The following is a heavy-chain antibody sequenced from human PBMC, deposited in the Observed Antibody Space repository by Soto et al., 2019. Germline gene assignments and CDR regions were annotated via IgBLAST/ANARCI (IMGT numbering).Heavy chain of an antibody. V-gene: IGHV3-21*01. CDR2: ISSNSAYI. Sequence: GGPLRLSCAASGVTFRSFTMNLVRQAPGKGLEWVSTISSNSAYIYYTDALRGRFTISRDNAKNSLHLQMNSLRAEDTAVYYCTRDASRDSSARGWFDPWGPGNLVTVSS. CDR3: TRDASRDSSARGWFDP. J-gene: IGHJ5*02. D-gene: IGHD6-13*01. CDR1: GVTFRSFT.